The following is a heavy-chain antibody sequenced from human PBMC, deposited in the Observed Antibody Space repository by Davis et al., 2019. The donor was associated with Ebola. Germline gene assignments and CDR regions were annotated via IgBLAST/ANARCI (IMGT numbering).Heavy chain of an antibody. D-gene: IGHD2-15*01. CDR1: GFTFSSYW. Sequence: GGSLRLSCAASGFTFSSYWMSWVRQAPGKGLEWVANIKQDGSEKYYVDSVKGRFTISRDNAKNSLYLQMNSLRAEDTAVYYCAFSRYCSGGSCYSDAFDIWGQGTMVTVSS. CDR2: IKQDGSEK. V-gene: IGHV3-7*03. J-gene: IGHJ3*02. CDR3: AFSRYCSGGSCYSDAFDI.